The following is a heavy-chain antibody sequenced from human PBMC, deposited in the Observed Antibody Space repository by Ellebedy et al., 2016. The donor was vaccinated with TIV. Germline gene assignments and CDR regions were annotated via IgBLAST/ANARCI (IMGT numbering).Heavy chain of an antibody. D-gene: IGHD3-22*01. Sequence: SETLSLTXTVSGYSISSGYYWGWIREPPGKGLEWIGSMYHSGSTYYNPSLKSRVTISVDTSKNQFSLKLSSVTAADTAVYYCARDLPDSSGYLPTFDYWGQGTLVTVSS. CDR1: GYSISSGYY. V-gene: IGHV4-38-2*02. J-gene: IGHJ4*02. CDR2: MYHSGST. CDR3: ARDLPDSSGYLPTFDY.